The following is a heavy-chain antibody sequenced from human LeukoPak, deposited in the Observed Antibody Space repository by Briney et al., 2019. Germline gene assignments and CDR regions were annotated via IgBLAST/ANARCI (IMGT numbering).Heavy chain of an antibody. Sequence: PGGSLRLSCIASGFTFTRNCMHWVRQAPGKGLGWVAAIPHDGSSALYAVSVKGRFIISRDNSKNTQYLQMNSLRIEDSAVYYCATGSDFYYDSWGQGILVTVSS. D-gene: IGHD1-26*01. J-gene: IGHJ5*01. CDR2: IPHDGSSA. CDR1: GFTFTRNC. CDR3: ATGSDFYYDS. V-gene: IGHV3-30-3*01.